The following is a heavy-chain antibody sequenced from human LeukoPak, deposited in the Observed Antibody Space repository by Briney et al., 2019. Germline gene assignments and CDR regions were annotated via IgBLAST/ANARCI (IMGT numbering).Heavy chain of an antibody. CDR1: GFSVGTKY. D-gene: IGHD3-10*01. CDR3: ARVGDHYHWYFDL. J-gene: IGHJ2*01. CDR2: LYSGADT. Sequence: PGGSLRLSCEASGFSVGTKYMNWVRQAPGKGLEWVSILYSGADTYYADSVKGRFTISRDSSKNTLFLHMYSLRADDTAIYYCARVGDHYHWYFDLWGRGTRVSVSS. V-gene: IGHV3-53*01.